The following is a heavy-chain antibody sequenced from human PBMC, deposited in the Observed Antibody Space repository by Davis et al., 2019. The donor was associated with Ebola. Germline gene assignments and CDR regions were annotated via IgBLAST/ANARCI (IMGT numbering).Heavy chain of an antibody. D-gene: IGHD6-19*01. V-gene: IGHV3-30*18. CDR1: GFTFSSYG. CDR2: ISSDGSNK. CDR3: AKGWKSPVAAACDS. J-gene: IGHJ4*02. Sequence: GGSLRLSCAASGFTFSSYGMHWVRQAPGKGLEWVALISSDGSNKYYVDSVKGRFTISRDNSKNALYLQLSSLRVEDTAVYYCAKGWKSPVAAACDSWGQGTLVTVSS.